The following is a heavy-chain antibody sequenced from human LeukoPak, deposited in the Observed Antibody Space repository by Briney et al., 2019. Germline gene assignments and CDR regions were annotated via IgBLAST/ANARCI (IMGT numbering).Heavy chain of an antibody. Sequence: AASVKVSCKPSGYTFTSYGITWVRQAPGQGLEWMGWISAYNGNTNYAQKFQGRVTMTTDTSTSTAYMELRSLRSDDTAMYYCARGGGIAGLGFWGQGTLVTVSS. CDR2: ISAYNGNT. V-gene: IGHV1-18*01. CDR3: ARGGGIAGLGF. D-gene: IGHD6-13*01. CDR1: GYTFTSYG. J-gene: IGHJ4*02.